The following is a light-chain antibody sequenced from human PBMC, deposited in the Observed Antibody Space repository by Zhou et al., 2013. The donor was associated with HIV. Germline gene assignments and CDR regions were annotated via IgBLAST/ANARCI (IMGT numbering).Light chain of an antibody. J-gene: IGKJ4*01. CDR1: QAISHY. V-gene: IGKV1-27*01. Sequence: DIQMTQSPSSLSASVGDRVTITCRASQAISHYLAWYQQKPGKVPRLLIYAASTLQSGVPSRFSGSGSGTDFTLTISSLQPEDVATYYCQKYYSTPLTFGGGPRWTSN. CDR3: QKYYSTPLT. CDR2: AAS.